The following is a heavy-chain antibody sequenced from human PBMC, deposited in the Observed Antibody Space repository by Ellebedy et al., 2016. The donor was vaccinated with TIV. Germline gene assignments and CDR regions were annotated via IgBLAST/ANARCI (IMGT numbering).Heavy chain of an antibody. CDR1: GFTFSKYG. V-gene: IGHV3-33*01. CDR2: IWSDGSKK. J-gene: IGHJ6*02. CDR3: ARDGDGGNSVRYGMDV. D-gene: IGHD4-23*01. Sequence: PGGSLRLSCVASGFTFSKYGMHWVRQAPGKGLEWVAVIWSDGSKKEYTESVKGRFTVSRENSNNTFLLHMNSLRAEDTAVYYCARDGDGGNSVRYGMDVWGPGTAVTVS.